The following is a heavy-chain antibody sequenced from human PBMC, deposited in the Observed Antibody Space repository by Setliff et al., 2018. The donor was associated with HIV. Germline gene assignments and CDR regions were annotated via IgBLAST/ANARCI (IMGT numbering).Heavy chain of an antibody. CDR1: GDSISSYY. D-gene: IGHD3-16*01. CDR3: ARDRTGGTFDI. CDR2: IYTRGST. V-gene: IGHV4-4*07. Sequence: PSETLSLTCTVSGDSISSYYWSWIRQPAGKGLEWIGRIYTRGSTNYNPSLKSRVTMSVDTSKNQFSLKLSSVTAADTAVFYCARDRTGGTFDIWGQGTMVTVSS. J-gene: IGHJ3*02.